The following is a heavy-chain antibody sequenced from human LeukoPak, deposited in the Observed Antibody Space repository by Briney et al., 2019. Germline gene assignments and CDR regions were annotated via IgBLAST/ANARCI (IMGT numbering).Heavy chain of an antibody. V-gene: IGHV3-23*01. Sequence: GGSLRLSCAASGFTFSSYGMSWVRQAPGKGLEWVSAISGSGGSTSYADSVKGRFTISRDNSKNTLYLQMNSLRAEDTAVYYCAKRRGLELLYYYYMDVWGKGTTVTVSS. D-gene: IGHD1-7*01. CDR3: AKRRGLELLYYYYMDV. CDR2: ISGSGGST. J-gene: IGHJ6*03. CDR1: GFTFSSYG.